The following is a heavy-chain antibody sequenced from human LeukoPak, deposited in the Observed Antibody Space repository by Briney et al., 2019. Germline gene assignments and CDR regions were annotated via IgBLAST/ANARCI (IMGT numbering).Heavy chain of an antibody. D-gene: IGHD2-21*02. CDR1: GFTFSSYA. Sequence: PGGSLRLSCAASGFTFSSYAMSWVRQAPGKGLEWVSAISGSGGSTYYADSVKGRFTISRDNSKNTLYLQMNSLRAEDTAVYYCAKVHCGGDCYSGPTYYFDYWGQGTLVTVSS. V-gene: IGHV3-23*01. CDR3: AKVHCGGDCYSGPTYYFDY. CDR2: ISGSGGST. J-gene: IGHJ4*02.